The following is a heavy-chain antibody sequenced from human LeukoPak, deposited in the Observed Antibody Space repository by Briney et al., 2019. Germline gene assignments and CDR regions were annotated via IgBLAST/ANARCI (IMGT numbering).Heavy chain of an antibody. CDR3: TRRYNYDSSGYYYVRDAFDI. CDR1: GITFSNAW. Sequence: GGSLRLSCAASGITFSNAWMSWVRQAPGKGLEWVGRIKSKTDGGTKDYAAPVKGRFTISRDDSRSIAYLQMNSLKTEDTAVYYCTRRYNYDSSGYYYVRDAFDIWGQGTMVTVSS. J-gene: IGHJ3*02. V-gene: IGHV3-15*01. D-gene: IGHD3-22*01. CDR2: IKSKTDGGTK.